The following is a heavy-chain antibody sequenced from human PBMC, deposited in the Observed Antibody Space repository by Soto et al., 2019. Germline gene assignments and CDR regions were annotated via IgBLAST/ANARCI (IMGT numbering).Heavy chain of an antibody. CDR3: ARSEGGPNWFDP. CDR2: INGDGSIT. V-gene: IGHV3-74*01. Sequence: GSLRLSCAASGFTSSSDWLHWVRQAPGKGLVWVSRINGDGSITTYADSVKGRFTISRDNAKNTLYLQMNSLRAEDTAVYYCARSEGGPNWFDPWGQGTLVTVSS. J-gene: IGHJ5*02. D-gene: IGHD2-15*01. CDR1: GFTSSSDW.